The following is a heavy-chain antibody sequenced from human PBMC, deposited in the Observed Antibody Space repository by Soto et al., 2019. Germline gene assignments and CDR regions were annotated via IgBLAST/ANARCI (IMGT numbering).Heavy chain of an antibody. Sequence: GGSLRLSCAGSGFTFGDSYMSWIRQAPGKGLEWLSYISPGSRYPAYADSVKGRFTISRDNAKRSLYLQMMSLTAADTAVYYCARLGNCRGGSCYPNWFDPWGQGTLVTVSS. J-gene: IGHJ5*02. CDR3: ARLGNCRGGSCYPNWFDP. D-gene: IGHD2-15*01. CDR2: ISPGSRYP. V-gene: IGHV3-11*03. CDR1: GFTFGDSY.